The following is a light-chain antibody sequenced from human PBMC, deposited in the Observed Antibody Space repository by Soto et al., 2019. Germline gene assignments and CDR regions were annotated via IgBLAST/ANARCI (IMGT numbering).Light chain of an antibody. V-gene: IGKV3-15*01. CDR3: QEYNNWAT. CDR1: QSVSIN. J-gene: IGKJ4*01. CDR2: GAS. Sequence: EIVMTQSPATLSVSPGERATLSCRASQSVSINLAWYQRKPGQAPRLLIYGASTRATGIPARFRGSGSGTEFTLTISSLQSEDFAVYYCQEYNNWATFGGGTKVEIK.